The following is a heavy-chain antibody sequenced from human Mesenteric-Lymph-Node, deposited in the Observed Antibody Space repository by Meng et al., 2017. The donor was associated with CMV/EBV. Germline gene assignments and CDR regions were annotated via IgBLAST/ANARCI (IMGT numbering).Heavy chain of an antibody. J-gene: IGHJ4*02. V-gene: IGHV3-23*01. Sequence: LILACAASGFTFSNFPMTWVRQAPGKGLEWVSTFSATTTNTYYADSVKGRFTISRDNSKSTLYLQMHSLRDEDTAVYYCARNWGIDSWGPGTLVTVSS. CDR2: FSATTTNT. CDR3: ARNWGIDS. D-gene: IGHD7-27*01. CDR1: GFTFSNFP.